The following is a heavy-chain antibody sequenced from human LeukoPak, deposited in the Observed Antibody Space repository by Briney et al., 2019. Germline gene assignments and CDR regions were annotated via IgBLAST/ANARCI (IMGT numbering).Heavy chain of an antibody. CDR3: ARGLSDYDTSGPILGY. D-gene: IGHD3-22*01. V-gene: IGHV4-30-2*01. CDR2: IYHSGST. CDR1: GDSNSSGGYS. J-gene: IGHJ4*02. Sequence: PSETLSLTCAVSGDSNSSGGYSWSWIRQPPGKGLEWIGYIYHSGSTYYSPSLKSRVTISVDRSKNQFSLKLSSVTAADTAVYYCARGLSDYDTSGPILGYWGQGTLVTVSS.